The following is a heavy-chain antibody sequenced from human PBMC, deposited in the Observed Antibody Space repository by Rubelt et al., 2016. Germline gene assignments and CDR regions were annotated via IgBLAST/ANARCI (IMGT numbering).Heavy chain of an antibody. CDR3: ARATMSATRTYVFDV. CDR1: GGSISGFY. Sequence: QVQLQESGPGLEKPSETLSLTCTVSGGSISGFYWSWIRPPPGKGLEWIGNLHHRGSTNYKPSLMSRVARSVDASKNQVSLKLSPVTAADTAVYYCARATMSATRTYVFDVWGQGTMVTVSS. D-gene: IGHD3-10*02. V-gene: IGHV4-59*12. CDR2: LHHRGST. J-gene: IGHJ3*01.